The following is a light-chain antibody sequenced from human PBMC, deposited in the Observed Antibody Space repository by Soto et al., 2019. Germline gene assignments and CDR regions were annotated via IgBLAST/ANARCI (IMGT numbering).Light chain of an antibody. V-gene: IGKV4-1*01. CDR3: QQYYSPPYT. Sequence: DIVMTQSPDSLAVSLGERATINCKSSQSILYSSHNKNQLAWYQQKPGQPPKLLFYWASTRESGVPDRFSGSESGTDFTLTISSLQAEDVAVYYCQQYYSPPYTFGQGTKLEI. J-gene: IGKJ2*01. CDR1: QSILYSSHNKNQ. CDR2: WAS.